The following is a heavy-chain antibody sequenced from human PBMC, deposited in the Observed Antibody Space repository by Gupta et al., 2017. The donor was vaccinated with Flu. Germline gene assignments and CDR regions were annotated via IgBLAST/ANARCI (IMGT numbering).Heavy chain of an antibody. CDR1: GFTFNSYE. CDR2: ISQRGAT. D-gene: IGHD1-26*01. Sequence: EVQLVESGGGLVQPGGSLRLSCAISGFTFNSYEMSWVRQAPGRGLEWIEFISQRGATYYTDPVRGRFSISRDTAKKALYLPMSSLRDEDTAIEDCERGHWDNWGQGTPVTVSS. V-gene: IGHV3-48*03. CDR3: ERGHWDN. J-gene: IGHJ4*02.